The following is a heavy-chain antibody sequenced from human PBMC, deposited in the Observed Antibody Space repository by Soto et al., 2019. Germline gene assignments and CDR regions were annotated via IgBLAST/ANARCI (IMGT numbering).Heavy chain of an antibody. D-gene: IGHD5-12*01. CDR1: GDSISSYY. CDR2: INYYGNT. CDR3: ARNRGYSYGPVGSSFDY. Sequence: TLSLTCSISGDSISSYYWSWIRQPPGKELEWIGYINYYGNTNRNPSLKGRVTISIDTSKNELFLRLSSVTAADTAVYYCARNRGYSYGPVGSSFDYWGQGTLVTVSS. V-gene: IGHV4-59*08. J-gene: IGHJ4*02.